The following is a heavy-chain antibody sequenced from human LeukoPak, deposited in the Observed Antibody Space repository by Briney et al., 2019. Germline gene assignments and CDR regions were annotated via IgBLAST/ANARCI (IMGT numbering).Heavy chain of an antibody. V-gene: IGHV3-30*04. CDR1: GFTFSSYA. CDR2: ISYDGSNK. CDR3: IRYFAY. J-gene: IGHJ4*02. Sequence: GGSLRLSCAASGFTFSSYAVHWVRQAPGKGLEWVAVISYDGSNKYYADSVKGRFTISRDNSKNTLYLQMNSLRAEDTAVYYCIRYFAYWGQGTLVTVSS.